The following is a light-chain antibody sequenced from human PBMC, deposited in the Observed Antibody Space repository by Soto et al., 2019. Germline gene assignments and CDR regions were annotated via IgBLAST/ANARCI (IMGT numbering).Light chain of an antibody. V-gene: IGKV3-15*01. CDR3: QEYNDWPPWT. CDR2: GAS. CDR1: QSVRFN. J-gene: IGKJ1*01. Sequence: EIVLAQSPATLSVSPGESATLSCRASQSVRFNLAWYQQKPGQAPRLLIYGASTRATDIPARFSGSGSWTEFTLTISSLHSEDFAIYYCQEYNDWPPWTLGQGTNVDSK.